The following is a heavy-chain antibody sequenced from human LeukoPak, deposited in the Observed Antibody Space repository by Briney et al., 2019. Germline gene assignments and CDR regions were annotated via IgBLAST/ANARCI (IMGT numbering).Heavy chain of an antibody. Sequence: GGSLRLSCAASGFTVSSNYMTWVRQAPGKGLEWVAVISYDGSNKYYADSVKGRFTISRDNSKNTLYLQMNNLRAEDTAVYYCARGGLSIFVFPYWGQGTLVTVSS. CDR2: ISYDGSNK. V-gene: IGHV3-30*03. J-gene: IGHJ4*02. D-gene: IGHD3-16*02. CDR3: ARGGLSIFVFPY. CDR1: GFTVSSNY.